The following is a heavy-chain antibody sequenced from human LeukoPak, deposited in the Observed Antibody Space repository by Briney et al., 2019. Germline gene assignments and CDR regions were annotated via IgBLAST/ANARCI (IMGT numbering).Heavy chain of an antibody. Sequence: PGGSLRLSCAASGFTVSSNYMSWVRQAPGKGLEWVSVIYSGGSTYYAESVKGRFIISRDNSKNTLYLQMNSLRAEDTAVYYCARGYYDSSGYGPYWGQGTLVTVSS. D-gene: IGHD3-22*01. V-gene: IGHV3-53*01. CDR3: ARGYYDSSGYGPY. CDR1: GFTVSSNY. CDR2: IYSGGST. J-gene: IGHJ4*02.